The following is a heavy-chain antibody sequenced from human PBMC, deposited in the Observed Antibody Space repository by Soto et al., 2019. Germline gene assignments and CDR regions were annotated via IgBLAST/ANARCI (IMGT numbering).Heavy chain of an antibody. J-gene: IGHJ4*02. Sequence: ASVKVSCKASGYTFTSYGISWVRQAPGQGLERMGWISAYNGNTNYAQKLQGRVTMTTDTSTSTAYMELRSLRSDDTAVYYCARDPPPSITVTDVPLDYWGQGTLVTVSS. CDR1: GYTFTSYG. V-gene: IGHV1-18*01. CDR2: ISAYNGNT. D-gene: IGHD4-4*01. CDR3: ARDPPPSITVTDVPLDY.